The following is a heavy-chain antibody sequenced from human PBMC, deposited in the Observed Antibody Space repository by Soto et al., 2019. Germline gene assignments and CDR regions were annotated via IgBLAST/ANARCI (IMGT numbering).Heavy chain of an antibody. CDR3: ARASFFGVVVV. Sequence: SETLSLTCTVSGGSISSYYWSWIRQPPGKGLEWIGYIYYSGSTNYNPSLKSRVTISVDTSKNQFSLKLSSVNAADTAVYYCARASFFGVVVVWGQGTTVTVSS. D-gene: IGHD3-3*01. J-gene: IGHJ6*02. CDR2: IYYSGST. V-gene: IGHV4-59*01. CDR1: GGSISSYY.